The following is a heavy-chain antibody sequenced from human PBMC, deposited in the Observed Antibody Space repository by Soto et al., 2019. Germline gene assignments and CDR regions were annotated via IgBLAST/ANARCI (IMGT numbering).Heavy chain of an antibody. D-gene: IGHD2-15*01. CDR1: GYIFTSYG. CDR2: ISAYNGNT. Sequence: QVQLVQSGAEVKKPGASVKVSCKASGYIFTSYGISWVRQAPGQGLEWMGWISAYNGNTNYAQKLQGRVTMTTDTSTSTAYMELRRLRSDDTAVYYCARASCSGGSCYSYYFDYWGQGTLVTVSS. J-gene: IGHJ4*02. V-gene: IGHV1-18*01. CDR3: ARASCSGGSCYSYYFDY.